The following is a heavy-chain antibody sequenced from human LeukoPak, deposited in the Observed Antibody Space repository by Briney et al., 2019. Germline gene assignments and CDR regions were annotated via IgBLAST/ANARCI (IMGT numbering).Heavy chain of an antibody. CDR1: GYTFTGYY. CDR2: INPNSGGT. J-gene: IGHJ4*02. CDR3: ARGLPYYDSSGYWLIIDY. Sequence: ASVTVSCKASGYTFTGYYMHWVRQAPGQGLEWMGWINPNSGGTNYAQKFQGRVTMTRDTSISTAYMELSRLRSDDTAVYYCARGLPYYDSSGYWLIIDYWGQGTLVTVSS. D-gene: IGHD3-22*01. V-gene: IGHV1-2*02.